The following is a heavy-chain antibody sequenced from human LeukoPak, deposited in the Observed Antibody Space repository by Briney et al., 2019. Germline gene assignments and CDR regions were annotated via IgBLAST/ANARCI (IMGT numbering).Heavy chain of an antibody. CDR2: INPKSGGA. CDR3: ARDRVVVPAAFDY. J-gene: IGHJ4*02. CDR1: GYTFTGYY. D-gene: IGHD2-2*01. V-gene: IGHV1-2*02. Sequence: ASVKVSCKASGYTFTGYYIHWVRQAPGQGLEWMGWINPKSGGANYAQKFQGRVTMTRDTSISTAYMELSRLRSDDTAVYYCARDRVVVPAAFDYWGQGTLVTVSS.